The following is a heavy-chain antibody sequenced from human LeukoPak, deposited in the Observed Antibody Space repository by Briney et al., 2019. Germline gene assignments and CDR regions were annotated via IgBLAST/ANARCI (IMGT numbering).Heavy chain of an antibody. CDR3: ARGGRPSDPFDY. CDR2: IYYSGST. V-gene: IGHV4-59*01. D-gene: IGHD3-16*01. J-gene: IGHJ4*02. Sequence: PSETLSLTCTVSGGSISSYYWSWIRQPPGKGLEWIGYIYYSGSTNYNPSLKSRVTISVDTSKNQFSLKLSSVTAADTAVYYCARGGRPSDPFDYWGQGTLVTVSS. CDR1: GGSISSYY.